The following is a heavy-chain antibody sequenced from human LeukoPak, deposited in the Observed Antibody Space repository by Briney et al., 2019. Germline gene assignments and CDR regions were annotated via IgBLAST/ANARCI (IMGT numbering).Heavy chain of an antibody. CDR2: IKHDGGDK. J-gene: IGHJ4*02. Sequence: PGGSLRLSCAASEITVSNSYMNWVRQAPGKGLEWVANIKHDGGDKYYTDSVKGRFTISRDNTKNSLYLQMNSLRAEDTAVYYCARDEYTSLNRFDYWGQGTLVTVSS. V-gene: IGHV3-7*04. D-gene: IGHD1-14*01. CDR1: EITVSNSY. CDR3: ARDEYTSLNRFDY.